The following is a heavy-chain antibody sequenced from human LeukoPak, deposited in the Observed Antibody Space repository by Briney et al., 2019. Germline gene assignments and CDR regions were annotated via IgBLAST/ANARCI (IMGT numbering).Heavy chain of an antibody. CDR3: VRGTTVSDY. J-gene: IGHJ4*02. CDR2: IYYTGST. CDR1: GGSMSSYY. Sequence: SETLSLTCTVSGGSMSSYYWSWVRQPPEKGLEWIGYIYYTGSTNYNPSLKSRVTISVDMSKNQFSLKLSSVTAADTAMYYCVRGTTVSDYWGQGTLVTVSS. V-gene: IGHV4-59*01. D-gene: IGHD4-11*01.